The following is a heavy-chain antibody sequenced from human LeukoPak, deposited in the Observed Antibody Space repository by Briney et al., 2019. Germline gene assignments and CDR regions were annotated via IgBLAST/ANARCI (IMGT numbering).Heavy chain of an antibody. J-gene: IGHJ4*02. V-gene: IGHV4-31*03. CDR2: IYYSGST. CDR3: ASDRDDYGDYLLLI. D-gene: IGHD4-17*01. Sequence: KPSETLSLTCTVSGGSISSGGYYWSWIRQHPGKGLEWIGYIYYSGSTYYNPSLKSRVTISVDTSKNQFSLKLSSVTAADTAVYYCASDRDDYGDYLLLIWGQGTLVTVSS. CDR1: GGSISSGGYY.